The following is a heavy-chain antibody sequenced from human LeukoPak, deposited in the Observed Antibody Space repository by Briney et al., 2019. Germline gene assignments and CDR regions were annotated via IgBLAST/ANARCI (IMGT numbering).Heavy chain of an antibody. CDR1: GVSISSYY. V-gene: IGHV4-59*08. CDR3: ARSYSGYENYFDP. J-gene: IGHJ5*02. Sequence: SETLSLTCTVSGVSISSYYWSWVRQPPGKGLEWIGYIYNSGRTNYNPSLKSRVTMSVDTSKNQFSLKLSSVTAADTAVYYCARSYSGYENYFDPWGPGTLVTVSS. D-gene: IGHD5-12*01. CDR2: IYNSGRT.